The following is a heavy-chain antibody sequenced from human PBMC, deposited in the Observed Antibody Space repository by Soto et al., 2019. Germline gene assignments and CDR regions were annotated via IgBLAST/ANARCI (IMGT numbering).Heavy chain of an antibody. Sequence: EVQLLESGGGLVQPGGSLRLSCVASGFTFSSYAMSWVRQAPGKGLEWVSAISGSGGSTYYADSVKGRFTISRDNSKNTLYLLLNSLRVEDTAVYYCANSGFWSGKDFDYWGQGTLVTVSS. CDR1: GFTFSSYA. V-gene: IGHV3-23*01. CDR2: ISGSGGST. D-gene: IGHD3-3*01. J-gene: IGHJ4*02. CDR3: ANSGFWSGKDFDY.